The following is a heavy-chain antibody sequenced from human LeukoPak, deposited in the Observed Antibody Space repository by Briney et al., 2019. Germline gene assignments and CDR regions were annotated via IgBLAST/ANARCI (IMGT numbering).Heavy chain of an antibody. CDR1: GYTFTGYY. Sequence: ASVKVSCKASGYTFTGYYMHWVRQAPGQGLEWMGWINPNSGGTNYAQKFQGRVTMTRDTSISTAYMELSRLRSDDTAVYYCARFSDYSSGWYGTNDAFDIWGQGTMVTVSS. J-gene: IGHJ3*02. CDR2: INPNSGGT. CDR3: ARFSDYSSGWYGTNDAFDI. D-gene: IGHD6-19*01. V-gene: IGHV1-2*02.